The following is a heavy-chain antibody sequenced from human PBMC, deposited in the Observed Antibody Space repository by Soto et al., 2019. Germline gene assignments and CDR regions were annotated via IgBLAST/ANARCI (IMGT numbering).Heavy chain of an antibody. CDR3: AKEIAVAGDPFYYFGLDV. J-gene: IGHJ6*02. CDR1: GSTFRTSG. D-gene: IGHD6-13*01. Sequence: QAQLVESGGGVVQPGRSLRLSCAASGSTFRTSGMHWVRQAPGKGLEWVGFISYEGSSKYYADSVKGRFTIARDNSKNTLYLQMSSLRGEDTAVYYCAKEIAVAGDPFYYFGLDVWGQGNTVTVSS. CDR2: ISYEGSSK. V-gene: IGHV3-30*18.